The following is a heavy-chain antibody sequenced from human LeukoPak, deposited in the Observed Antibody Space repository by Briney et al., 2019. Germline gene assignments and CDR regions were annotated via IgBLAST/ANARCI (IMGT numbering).Heavy chain of an antibody. Sequence: ASVKVSCRASGYTFTSYGISWVRQAPGQGLEWMGWISAYNGNTNYAQKLQGRVTMTTDTSTSTAYMELRSLRSDDTAVYYCARDKGGEYCSGGSCYPGWGAFDIWGQGTMVTVSS. CDR2: ISAYNGNT. D-gene: IGHD2-15*01. CDR3: ARDKGGEYCSGGSCYPGWGAFDI. V-gene: IGHV1-18*01. CDR1: GYTFTSYG. J-gene: IGHJ3*02.